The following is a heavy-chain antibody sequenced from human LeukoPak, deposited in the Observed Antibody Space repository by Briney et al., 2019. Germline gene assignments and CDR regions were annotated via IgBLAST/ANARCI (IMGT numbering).Heavy chain of an antibody. Sequence: GGSLRLFCAASGFTFTTYWMHWVRQAPGKGLVWVSHINSDGSITSYADSVKGRFTISRDNAKNTLYLQMNSLRAEDTAVYYCARDAVDTANAVWGQRTTVTVPS. CDR3: ARDAVDTANAV. D-gene: IGHD5-18*01. CDR2: INSDGSIT. CDR1: GFTFTTYW. J-gene: IGHJ6*02. V-gene: IGHV3-74*01.